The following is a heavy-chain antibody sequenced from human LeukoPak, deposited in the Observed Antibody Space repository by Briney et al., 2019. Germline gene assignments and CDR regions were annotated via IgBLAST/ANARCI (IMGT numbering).Heavy chain of an antibody. CDR1: GYSFTSYW. V-gene: IGHV5-51*01. Sequence: GESLKISCKGSGYSFTSYWIGWVRLLPGKGLEWMGIIYPADSDTRYSPSFQGQVTISADKSLNTAYLQWNSLEASDTAMYYCARTTVSTTYSDYWGQGSLVTVSS. D-gene: IGHD4-17*01. CDR3: ARTTVSTTYSDY. CDR2: IYPADSDT. J-gene: IGHJ4*02.